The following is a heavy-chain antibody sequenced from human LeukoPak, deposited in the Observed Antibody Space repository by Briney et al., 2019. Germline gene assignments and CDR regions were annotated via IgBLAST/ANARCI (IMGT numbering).Heavy chain of an antibody. Sequence: SETLSLTCTVSGGSINTYSWTWIRLPPGKGLEWIGTFYYSGNTNYNPSLKSRVTISLSTSKNQFSLKLSSVTAADTAVYYCARDLSSGNSNWFDPWGQGTLVTVSS. V-gene: IGHV4-59*01. CDR3: ARDLSSGNSNWFDP. D-gene: IGHD1-26*01. CDR1: GGSINTYS. J-gene: IGHJ5*02. CDR2: FYYSGNT.